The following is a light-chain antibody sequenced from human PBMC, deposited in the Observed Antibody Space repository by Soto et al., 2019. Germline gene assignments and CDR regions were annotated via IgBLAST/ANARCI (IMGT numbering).Light chain of an antibody. CDR3: CSSVGSPNWV. V-gene: IGLV2-23*02. Sequence: QSALTQPASVSGSPGQSIAISCTGTSSDVGSYDRVSWYQQLPGKAPTLMIYEVNKRPSGVSNRFSGSKSGNTASLTISGLQAEDEADYYCCSSVGSPNWVFGGGTKVTVL. J-gene: IGLJ3*02. CDR1: SSDVGSYDR. CDR2: EVN.